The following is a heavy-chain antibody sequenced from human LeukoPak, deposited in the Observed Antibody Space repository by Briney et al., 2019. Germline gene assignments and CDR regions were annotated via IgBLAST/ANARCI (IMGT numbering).Heavy chain of an antibody. J-gene: IGHJ4*02. CDR1: GGSISSSSYY. CDR2: LYYSGST. D-gene: IGHD4-17*01. Sequence: PSETLSLTCTVSGGSISSSSYYWGWIRQPPGKGLEWIGSLYYSGSTYYNPSLRSRVTISVDTSKNQFSLKLSSVTAADTAVYYCARHYGEYQLRPYFDYWGQGTLVTVSS. V-gene: IGHV4-39*01. CDR3: ARHYGEYQLRPYFDY.